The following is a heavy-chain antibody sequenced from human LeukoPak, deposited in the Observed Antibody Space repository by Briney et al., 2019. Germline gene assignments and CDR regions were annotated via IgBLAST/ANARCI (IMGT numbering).Heavy chain of an antibody. CDR3: AREGTDTAMAMFDP. D-gene: IGHD5-18*01. CDR2: INPNSGGT. V-gene: IGHV1-2*02. J-gene: IGHJ5*02. Sequence: GASVKVSCKASGYTFTGYYMHWVRQAPGQGLEWMGWINPNSGGTNYAQKFKGRVTMTRDASISTAYMELSRLRSDDTAVYYCAREGTDTAMAMFDPWGQGTLVTVSS. CDR1: GYTFTGYY.